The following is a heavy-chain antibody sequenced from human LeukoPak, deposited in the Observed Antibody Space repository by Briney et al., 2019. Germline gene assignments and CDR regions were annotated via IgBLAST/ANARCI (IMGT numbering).Heavy chain of an antibody. Sequence: GGSLRLSCAASGFIFNIYWMNWVRQAPGKGLEWMANIKQDESETYYVDSVEGRFTISRDNAKNSLFLQMNSLRAEDTGVYYCARHVGYQRGWFAPWGQGTLVTDSS. J-gene: IGHJ5*02. CDR3: ARHVGYQRGWFAP. CDR1: GFIFNIYW. D-gene: IGHD2-2*01. CDR2: IKQDESET. V-gene: IGHV3-7*01.